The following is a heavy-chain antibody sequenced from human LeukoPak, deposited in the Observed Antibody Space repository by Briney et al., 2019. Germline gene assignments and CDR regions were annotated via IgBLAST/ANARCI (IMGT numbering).Heavy chain of an antibody. V-gene: IGHV4-34*01. J-gene: IGHJ4*02. CDR1: GGSFSGYY. CDR2: INHSGST. D-gene: IGHD5-18*01. CDR3: ARGQLQLWRYYFDY. Sequence: SETLSLTCAVYGGSFSGYYWSWIRQPPGKGLEWIGEINHSGSTNYNPSLKSRVTISVDTSKNQFSLKLSSVTAANTAVYYCARGQLQLWRYYFDYWGQGTLVTVSS.